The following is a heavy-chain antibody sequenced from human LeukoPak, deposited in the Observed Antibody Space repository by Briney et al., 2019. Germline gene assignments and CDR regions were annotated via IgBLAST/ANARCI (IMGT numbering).Heavy chain of an antibody. CDR2: ISYDGSNK. J-gene: IGHJ6*02. CDR1: GFTFSSYG. Sequence: GGSLRLSCAASGFTFSSYGMHWVRQAPGKGLEWVAVISYDGSNKYYADSVKGRFTISRDNSKNTLYLQMNSLRAEDTAVYYCATPLGSSWYYGMDVWGQGTTVTVSS. D-gene: IGHD6-13*01. V-gene: IGHV3-30*03. CDR3: ATPLGSSWYYGMDV.